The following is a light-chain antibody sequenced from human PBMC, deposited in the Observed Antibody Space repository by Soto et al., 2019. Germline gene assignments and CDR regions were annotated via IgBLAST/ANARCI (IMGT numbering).Light chain of an antibody. CDR1: QSVSST. Sequence: EIGMTQSPATLSVSPGERVTLSCRASQSVSSTLAWYQQKPGQAPRLLIYGASTRATGFPARFSGSGSGTEFTLTISSLQSEDFAVYYCQQYQNWPLTFGGGTRVEIK. CDR2: GAS. V-gene: IGKV3-15*01. J-gene: IGKJ4*01. CDR3: QQYQNWPLT.